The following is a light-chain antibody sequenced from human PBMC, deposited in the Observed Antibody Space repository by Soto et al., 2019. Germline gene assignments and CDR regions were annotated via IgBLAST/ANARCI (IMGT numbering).Light chain of an antibody. CDR3: SSYTSSSTHYV. J-gene: IGLJ1*01. CDR1: SSDVGGYNY. Sequence: SVLTQPASVSESPGQSITISCTGTSSDVGGYNYVSWYQQHPGKAPKLMIYDVSNRPSGVSNRFSGSKSGNTASLTISGLQAEDEADYYCSSYTSSSTHYVFGTGTKVTVL. CDR2: DVS. V-gene: IGLV2-14*01.